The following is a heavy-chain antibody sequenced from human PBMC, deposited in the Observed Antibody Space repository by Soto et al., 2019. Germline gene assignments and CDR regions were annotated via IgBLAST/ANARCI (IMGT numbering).Heavy chain of an antibody. Sequence: GASVKVSCKASGYTFTSYYKHWVRQAPGQGLEWMGIINPSGGSTSYAQKFQGRVTMTRDTSTSTVYMELSSLRSEDTAVYYCARDTPFIVGATLYYYGMDVWGQGTTVTVSS. D-gene: IGHD1-26*01. J-gene: IGHJ6*02. CDR1: GYTFTSYY. CDR2: INPSGGST. CDR3: ARDTPFIVGATLYYYGMDV. V-gene: IGHV1-46*01.